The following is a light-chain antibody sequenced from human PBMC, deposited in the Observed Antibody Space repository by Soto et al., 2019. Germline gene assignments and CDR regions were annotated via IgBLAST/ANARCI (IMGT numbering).Light chain of an antibody. CDR1: TSDVGRYNY. J-gene: IGLJ1*01. Sequence: QSALTQPASVSGSPGQSITISCTGTTSDVGRYNYVSWYQQHPGKAPKLIIYDVSNRPSGVSNRFSGSKSGNTASLTISGLQAEEEADYYCNSYTSGSTYVFGTGTKVTVL. V-gene: IGLV2-14*01. CDR2: DVS. CDR3: NSYTSGSTYV.